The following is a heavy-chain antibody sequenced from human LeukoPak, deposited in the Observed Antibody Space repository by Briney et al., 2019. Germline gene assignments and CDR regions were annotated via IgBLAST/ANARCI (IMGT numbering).Heavy chain of an antibody. D-gene: IGHD1-26*01. J-gene: IGHJ5*02. Sequence: SETLSLTWTVSGGSISSYYWSWIRQPPGKGLEWIGYIYYSGSTNYNPSLKSRVTISVDTSTNQFSLKLSSVTAADTAVYYCARGSKMLGYNWFDPWGQGTLVTVSS. CDR3: ARGSKMLGYNWFDP. CDR2: IYYSGST. V-gene: IGHV4-59*12. CDR1: GGSISSYY.